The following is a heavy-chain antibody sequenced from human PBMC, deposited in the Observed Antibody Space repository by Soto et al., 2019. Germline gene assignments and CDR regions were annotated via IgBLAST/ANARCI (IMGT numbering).Heavy chain of an antibody. D-gene: IGHD3-22*01. Sequence: SVKVSCKASGGTFSSYAISWVRQAPGQGLEWMGGIIPIFGTANYAQKFQGRVTITADESTSTAYMELSSLRSEDTAVYYCARSTETYYYDSSGYYPSDYWGQGTLVTVSS. J-gene: IGHJ4*02. V-gene: IGHV1-69*13. CDR2: IIPIFGTA. CDR3: ARSTETYYYDSSGYYPSDY. CDR1: GGTFSSYA.